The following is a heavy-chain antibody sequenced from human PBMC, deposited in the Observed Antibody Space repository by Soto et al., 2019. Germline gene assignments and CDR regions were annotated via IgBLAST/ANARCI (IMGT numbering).Heavy chain of an antibody. V-gene: IGHV1-8*01. J-gene: IGHJ4*02. CDR2: VNPNSGYR. Sequence: ASVKVSCKASGYTFTSHDINSVRQATGQGLEWMGWVNPNSGYRGYAQEFQGRVTMTRDTSTGTAYLELSSLRSDDAAMYYFARGITSSYSEYYCDYWGQGTPVTVSS. D-gene: IGHD3-22*01. CDR3: ARGITSSYSEYYCDY. CDR1: GYTFTSHD.